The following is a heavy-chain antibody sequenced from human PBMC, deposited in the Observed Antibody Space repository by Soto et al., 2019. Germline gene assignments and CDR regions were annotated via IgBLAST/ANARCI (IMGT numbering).Heavy chain of an antibody. CDR3: ARVFGALGHWFDP. CDR1: GYTFPRYG. D-gene: IGHD3-3*01. J-gene: IGHJ5*02. V-gene: IGHV1-18*01. CDR2: IRAYSFHT. Sequence: QVQLVQSGAEVKKPGASVKVSCKASGYTFPRYGLTWVRPAPGQGLVWMGRIRAYSFHTNYAQKLQGRVTLTPDTTTSTAYTELRILRSNDTAMYDCARVFGALGHWFDPWGQGTLVTVSS.